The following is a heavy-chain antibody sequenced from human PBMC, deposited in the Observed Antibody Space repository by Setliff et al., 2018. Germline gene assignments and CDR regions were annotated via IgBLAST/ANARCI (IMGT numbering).Heavy chain of an antibody. Sequence: SETLSLTCGVYGGGGSFSNYYWSWIRQPPGKGLEWIGEISPVGSTNYNPSLRSRVTMSLDTSKNQFSLKLTSVTAADTAVYYCGRGFSRIEGWGNWFDPWGQGILVTVSS. CDR2: ISPVGST. V-gene: IGHV4-34*01. J-gene: IGHJ5*02. CDR3: GRGFSRIEGWGNWFDP. CDR1: GGGGSFSNYY. D-gene: IGHD2-15*01.